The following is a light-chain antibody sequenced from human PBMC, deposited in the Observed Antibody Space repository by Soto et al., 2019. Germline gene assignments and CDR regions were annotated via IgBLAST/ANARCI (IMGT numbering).Light chain of an antibody. CDR3: CSYAGSSTLYV. J-gene: IGLJ1*01. V-gene: IGLV2-23*01. CDR2: EGS. CDR1: SSDVGSYNL. Sequence: QSALTQPASVSGSTGQSITISCTGTSSDVGSYNLVSWYQQHPGKAPKLMIYEGSKRPSGVSNRFSGSKSGNTASLTISGLQAEDEADYYCCSYAGSSTLYVFGTGTKV.